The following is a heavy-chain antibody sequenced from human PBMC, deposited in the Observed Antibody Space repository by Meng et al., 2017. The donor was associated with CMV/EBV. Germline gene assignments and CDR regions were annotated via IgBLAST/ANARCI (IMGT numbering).Heavy chain of an antibody. V-gene: IGHV2-5*01. CDR3: AHAYDDFWSGYYLGAFDI. J-gene: IGHJ3*02. CDR1: GFSLNTSGVS. CDR2: IDWKDDK. D-gene: IGHD3-3*01. Sequence: SGPTLVKPTQTLTLTCTFSGFSLNTSGVSVGWIRQPPGKALEWLALIDWKDDKRYSPSLQTRLTVTKDTSTNEVVLTMTNTDAVDTGTYFCAHAYDDFWSGYYLGAFDIWGQGTLVTVSS.